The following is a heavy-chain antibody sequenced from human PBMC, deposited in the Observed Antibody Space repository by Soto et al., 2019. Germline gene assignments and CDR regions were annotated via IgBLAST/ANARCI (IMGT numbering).Heavy chain of an antibody. J-gene: IGHJ5*02. Sequence: SETLSLTCTVSGGSISSYYWSWIRQPAGKGLEWIGRIYTSGSTNYNPSLKSRVTMSVATSKNQFSLKLSSVTAADTAVYYCARDINVVVPAARDRNWFDPWGQGTLVTVSS. V-gene: IGHV4-4*07. D-gene: IGHD2-2*01. CDR1: GGSISSYY. CDR2: IYTSGST. CDR3: ARDINVVVPAARDRNWFDP.